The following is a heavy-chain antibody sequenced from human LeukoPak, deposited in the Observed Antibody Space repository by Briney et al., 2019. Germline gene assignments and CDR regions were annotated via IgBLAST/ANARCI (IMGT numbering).Heavy chain of an antibody. V-gene: IGHV1-18*01. CDR1: GYTFTNYG. D-gene: IGHD6-13*01. CDR3: ARDFRQQLVRVNLFDY. Sequence: GASVKVSCKASGYTFTNYGISWVRQAPGQGLEWMGWISTYNGNTNYAQKFQGRVTMTRDTSISTAYMELSRLRSDDTAVYYCARDFRQQLVRVNLFDYWGQGTLVTVSS. CDR2: ISTYNGNT. J-gene: IGHJ4*02.